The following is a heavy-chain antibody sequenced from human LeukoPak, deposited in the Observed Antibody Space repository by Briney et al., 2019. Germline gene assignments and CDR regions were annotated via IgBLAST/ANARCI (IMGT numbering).Heavy chain of an antibody. V-gene: IGHV3-43*02. J-gene: IGHJ3*02. CDR1: GFTFDDYA. D-gene: IGHD3-22*01. Sequence: GGSLRLSCAASGFTFDDYAMHWVRQAPGKGLEWVSLISGDGGSTYYADSVKGRFTISRDNSKNSLYLQMNSLRTEDTALYYCAKDYPTDRGYYPSAFDIWGQGTMVTVSS. CDR3: AKDYPTDRGYYPSAFDI. CDR2: ISGDGGST.